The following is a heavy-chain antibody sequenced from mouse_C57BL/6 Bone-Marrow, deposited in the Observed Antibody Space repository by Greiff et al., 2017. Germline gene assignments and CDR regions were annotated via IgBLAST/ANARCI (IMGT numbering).Heavy chain of an antibody. CDR3: ARRRKVYALDY. CDR1: GYTFTSYW. CDR2: IYPGSGST. Sequence: QVQLQQPGAELVQPGASVKMSCKASGYTFTSYWITWVKQRPGQGLEWIGDIYPGSGSTNYNEKFKSKATLTVDTSSSTAYMQLSSLTSEDSAVYCFARRRKVYALDYWGQGTSVTVSS. V-gene: IGHV1-55*01. J-gene: IGHJ4*01.